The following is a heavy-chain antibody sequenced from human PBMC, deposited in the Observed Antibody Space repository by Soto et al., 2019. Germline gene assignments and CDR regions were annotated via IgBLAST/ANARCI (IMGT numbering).Heavy chain of an antibody. CDR1: GGTFSSHS. CDR2: IIPIFGPA. D-gene: IGHD1-20*01. J-gene: IGHJ6*02. Sequence: QVQLVQSGAEVKKPGSSVKVSCKSSGGTFSSHSINWVRQAPGQGLEWMGGIIPIFGPANFAKKFQGRVTITADESTTTAYMELSTLTSEDTAVYYCATGSFTSTGGRIGYHYNSMDVWCQGTTVTVSS. V-gene: IGHV1-69*01. CDR3: ATGSFTSTGGRIGYHYNSMDV.